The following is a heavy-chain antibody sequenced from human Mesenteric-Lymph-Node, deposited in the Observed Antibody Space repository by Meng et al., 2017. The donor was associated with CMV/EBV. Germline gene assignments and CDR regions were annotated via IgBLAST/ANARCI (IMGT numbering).Heavy chain of an antibody. CDR3: ARSPDILTGYYPY. V-gene: IGHV7-4-1*02. D-gene: IGHD3-9*01. J-gene: IGHJ4*02. Sequence: ASGDTFTNYAMNWVRQAPGQGLEWMGWINTNTGNPTYARGFTGRFVFSLDTSVNTAYLQISSLKAEDTAVYYCARSPDILTGYYPYWGQGTLVTVSS. CDR2: INTNTGNP. CDR1: GDTFTNYA.